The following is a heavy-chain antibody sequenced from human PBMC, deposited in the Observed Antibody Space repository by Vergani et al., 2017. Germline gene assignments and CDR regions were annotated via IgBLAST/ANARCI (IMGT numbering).Heavy chain of an antibody. Sequence: VQLVESGGGLVKPGGSLRLSCAASGFTFSSYAMHWVRQAPGKGLEWVAVISYDGSNKYYADSVKGRFTISRDNSKNTLYLQMNSLRAEDTAVYYCARDPNCSSTSCHEGWFDPWGQGTLVTVSS. J-gene: IGHJ5*02. CDR2: ISYDGSNK. CDR3: ARDPNCSSTSCHEGWFDP. D-gene: IGHD2-2*01. V-gene: IGHV3-30-3*01. CDR1: GFTFSSYA.